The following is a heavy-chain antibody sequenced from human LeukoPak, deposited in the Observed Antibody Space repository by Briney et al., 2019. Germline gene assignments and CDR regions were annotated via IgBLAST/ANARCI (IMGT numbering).Heavy chain of an antibody. V-gene: IGHV1-46*03. J-gene: IGHJ4*02. CDR2: INPSGGST. D-gene: IGHD3-10*01. CDR3: ARAQDPDELFDY. Sequence: ASVKVSCKASGYTFTSYYMHWVRQAPGQGLEWTGIINPSGGSTSHAQKFQGRVTMTRDTSTSTVYMELSSLRSEDTAVYYCARAQDPDELFDYWGQGTLVTVSS. CDR1: GYTFTSYY.